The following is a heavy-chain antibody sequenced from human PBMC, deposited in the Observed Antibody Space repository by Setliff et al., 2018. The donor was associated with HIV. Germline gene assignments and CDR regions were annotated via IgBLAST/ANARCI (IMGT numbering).Heavy chain of an antibody. Sequence: PGGSLRLSCAVSGFTFSSYAMSWVRQAPGKGLEWVSAISGSAGSTYYADSVKGRFTIPGDNSKNTLYLQMNSLRAEDTAVYYCAKPYRGSVVRDQGYMDVWGKGTTVTVSS. CDR2: ISGSAGST. CDR3: AKPYRGSVVRDQGYMDV. J-gene: IGHJ6*03. CDR1: GFTFSSYA. D-gene: IGHD3-10*01. V-gene: IGHV3-23*01.